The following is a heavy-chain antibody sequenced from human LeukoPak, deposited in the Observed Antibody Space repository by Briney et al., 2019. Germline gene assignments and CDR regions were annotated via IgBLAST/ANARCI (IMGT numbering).Heavy chain of an antibody. J-gene: IGHJ4*02. V-gene: IGHV3-33*08. CDR2: IWYDGSNK. Sequence: PGGSLRLSCAASGFTFGDYAMHWVRQAPGKGLEWVAVIWYDGSNKYYADSVKGRFTISRDNSKNTLYLQMNSLRAEDTAVYYCARDRSPPIQLWLSFDYWGQGTLVTVSS. D-gene: IGHD5-18*01. CDR3: ARDRSPPIQLWLSFDY. CDR1: GFTFGDYA.